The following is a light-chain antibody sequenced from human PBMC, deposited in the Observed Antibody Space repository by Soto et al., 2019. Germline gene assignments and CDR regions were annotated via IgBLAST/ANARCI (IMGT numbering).Light chain of an antibody. CDR3: QQHDKLPPA. CDR1: QSLRSN. V-gene: IGKV3-15*01. CDR2: SAS. Sequence: EIGMTQSPVTLSVSPGETVILSCRASQSLRSNLAWYQQKPGQTPRLLIYSASIRAAATPARFSGSGAGTNVSLTISSLQSEDFAVYYCQQHDKLPPAFGQGTKVDLK. J-gene: IGKJ1*01.